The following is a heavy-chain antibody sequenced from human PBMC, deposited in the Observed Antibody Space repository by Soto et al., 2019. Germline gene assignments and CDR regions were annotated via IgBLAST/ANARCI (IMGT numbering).Heavy chain of an antibody. J-gene: IGHJ4*02. Sequence: PSETLSLTCAVSGGSISSGGYSWSWIRQPPGKGLEWIGYIYHSGSTYYNPSLKSRVTISVDRSKNQFSLKLSSVTAADTAVYYCARGVRFLELFNENYSDHCGQGTLVTVSS. CDR2: IYHSGST. D-gene: IGHD3-3*01. CDR3: ARGVRFLELFNENYSDH. V-gene: IGHV4-30-2*01. CDR1: GGSISSGGYS.